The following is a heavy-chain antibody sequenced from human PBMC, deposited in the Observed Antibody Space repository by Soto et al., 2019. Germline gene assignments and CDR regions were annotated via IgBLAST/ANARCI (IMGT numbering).Heavy chain of an antibody. J-gene: IGHJ4*02. CDR1: GDTFNFYS. D-gene: IGHD3-10*01. CDR2: VNPIVSMS. Sequence: QVQLVQSGAEVKRPGSSVKVSCKASGDTFNFYSINWVRQAPGVGLEWMGRVNPIVSMSNYAQKFQGRVTXTXDXSTSTADMELSSLRSEDTAIYYCASSYGSGYRAFDYWGQGALVTVSS. V-gene: IGHV1-69*02. CDR3: ASSYGSGYRAFDY.